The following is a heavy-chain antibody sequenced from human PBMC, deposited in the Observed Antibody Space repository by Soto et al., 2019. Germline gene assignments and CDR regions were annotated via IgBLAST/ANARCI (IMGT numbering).Heavy chain of an antibody. Sequence: QLQLQESGPGLVKPSETLSLTCTVSGGSISSSSYYWGWIRQPPGKGLEWIGRIYYSGSTYYNPSLKSRVTISVDTSKNQFSLKLSSVTAADTAVYYCARQAEVVPAAIHQVVGFDPWGQGTLVTVSS. V-gene: IGHV4-39*01. CDR2: IYYSGST. J-gene: IGHJ5*02. D-gene: IGHD2-2*01. CDR3: ARQAEVVPAAIHQVVGFDP. CDR1: GGSISSSSYY.